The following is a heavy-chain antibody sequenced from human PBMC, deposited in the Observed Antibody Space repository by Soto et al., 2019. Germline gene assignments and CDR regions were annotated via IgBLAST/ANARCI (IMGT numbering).Heavy chain of an antibody. CDR3: ARVFSDSSSFFDP. J-gene: IGHJ5*02. CDR2: IYYSGST. Sequence: SETLSLTCTVSGGSISSYYCSWIRQPPGKGLEWIGYIYYSGSTNYNPSLKSRVTISVDTSKNQFSLKLSSVTAADTAVYYCARVFSDSSSFFDPWGQGTLVTVSS. CDR1: GGSISSYY. V-gene: IGHV4-59*12. D-gene: IGHD6-13*01.